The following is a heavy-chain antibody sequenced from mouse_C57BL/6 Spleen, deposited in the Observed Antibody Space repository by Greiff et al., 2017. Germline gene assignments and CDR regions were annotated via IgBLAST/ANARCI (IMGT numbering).Heavy chain of an antibody. V-gene: IGHV1-52*01. J-gene: IGHJ4*01. CDR3: ARRVPSYYAMDY. Sequence: QVQLQQPGAELVRPGSSVKLSCKASGYTFTSYWMHWVKQRPIQGLEWIGNIDPSDSETHYNQKFKDKATFTVDKSSSTVYMQLSSLTSEDSAVYYCARRVPSYYAMDYWGQGTSVTVSS. CDR1: GYTFTSYW. CDR2: IDPSDSET.